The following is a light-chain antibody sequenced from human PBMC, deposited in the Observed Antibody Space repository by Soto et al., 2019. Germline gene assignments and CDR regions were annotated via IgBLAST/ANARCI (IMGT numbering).Light chain of an antibody. V-gene: IGLV1-40*01. CDR3: QSYDSSLSGPVV. CDR2: GNT. Sequence: QSALTQPPSVSGAPGQRVTISCTGSSSNIGAGYDVHWYQQLPGTAPKVLIYGNTNRPSGVPDRFSGSKSGTSASLAITGLQAEDEADYYCQSYDSSLSGPVVFGGGTKLTVL. J-gene: IGLJ2*01. CDR1: SSNIGAGYD.